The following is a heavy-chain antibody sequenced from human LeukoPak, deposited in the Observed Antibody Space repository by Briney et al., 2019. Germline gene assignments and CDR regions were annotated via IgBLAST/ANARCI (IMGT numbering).Heavy chain of an antibody. CDR1: GYTFTSYG. CDR3: ARETATTVTTSGAWYFDL. CDR2: ISAYNGNT. V-gene: IGHV1-18*01. D-gene: IGHD4-17*01. Sequence: GASVKVSCKASGYTFTSYGISWVRQAPGQGLEWMGWISAYNGNTNYAQKVQGRVTMTTDTSTSTAYMELRSLRSDDSAIYYCARETATTVTTSGAWYFDLWGRGTLVTVSS. J-gene: IGHJ2*01.